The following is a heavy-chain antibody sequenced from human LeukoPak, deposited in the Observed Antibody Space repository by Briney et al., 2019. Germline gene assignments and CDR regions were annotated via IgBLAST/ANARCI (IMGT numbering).Heavy chain of an antibody. Sequence: ASVKVSCKASGYTFTGYYMHWVRQAPGQGLEWMGWINPNSGGTNYAQKFQGRVTMTRNTSISTAYMELSSLRSEDTAVYYCARGGAYCGGDCYSSDYWGQGTLVTVSS. D-gene: IGHD2-21*02. CDR1: GYTFTGYY. CDR2: INPNSGGT. V-gene: IGHV1-2*02. J-gene: IGHJ4*02. CDR3: ARGGAYCGGDCYSSDY.